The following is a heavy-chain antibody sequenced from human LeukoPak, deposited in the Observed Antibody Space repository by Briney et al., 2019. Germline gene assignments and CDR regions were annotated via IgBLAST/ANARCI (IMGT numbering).Heavy chain of an antibody. D-gene: IGHD5-18*01. CDR2: ISGDGGST. CDR1: GFTFDDYA. CDR3: AKADPPIHQMLI. J-gene: IGHJ4*02. V-gene: IGHV3-43*02. Sequence: PGGSLRLSCAASGFTFDDYAMHWVRHAPGKGLEWVSLISGDGGSTYYADSVKGRFTISRDNSKNSLYLQTNSLRTEDTALYYCAKADPPIHQMLIWGQGTLVTVSS.